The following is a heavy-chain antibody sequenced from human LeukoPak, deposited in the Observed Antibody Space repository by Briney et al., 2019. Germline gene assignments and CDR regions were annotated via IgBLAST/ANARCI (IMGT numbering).Heavy chain of an antibody. J-gene: IGHJ3*02. CDR1: GFTFDDYA. Sequence: PGGSLRLSCAASGFTFDDYAMHWVRHAPGKGLEWVSGISWNSGSIGYADSVKGRFTISRDNAKNSLYLQMNSLRAEDTALYYCAKDIGGSYSPAFDIWGQGTMVTVSS. CDR2: ISWNSGSI. D-gene: IGHD1-26*01. CDR3: AKDIGGSYSPAFDI. V-gene: IGHV3-9*01.